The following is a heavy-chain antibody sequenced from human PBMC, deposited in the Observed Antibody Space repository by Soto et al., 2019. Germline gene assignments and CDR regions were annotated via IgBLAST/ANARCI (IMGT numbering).Heavy chain of an antibody. CDR2: IWYDGSNK. J-gene: IGHJ4*02. CDR1: GFTFSSYG. D-gene: IGHD6-13*01. Sequence: PGGSLRLSCAASGFTFSSYGMHWVRQAPGKGLEWVTVIWYDGSNKYYADSVKGRFTISRDNSKNTLYLQMNSLRAEDTAVYYCAREDTLAAAGHTIDYWGQGTLVTVSS. CDR3: AREDTLAAAGHTIDY. V-gene: IGHV3-33*01.